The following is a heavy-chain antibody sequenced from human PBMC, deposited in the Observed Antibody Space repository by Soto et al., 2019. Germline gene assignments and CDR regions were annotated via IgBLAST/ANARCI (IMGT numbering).Heavy chain of an antibody. CDR2: IYYSGST. D-gene: IGHD2-15*01. Sequence: SETLSLTCTVSGGSISSGGYYWSWIRQHPGKGREWIGYIYYSGSTYYNPSLKSRVTISVDTSKNQFSLKLSSVTAAATAVYYCAREPYKDIVAVVAAAPGAFDIWGQGTMVTVSS. CDR1: GGSISSGGYY. CDR3: AREPYKDIVAVVAAAPGAFDI. J-gene: IGHJ3*02. V-gene: IGHV4-31*03.